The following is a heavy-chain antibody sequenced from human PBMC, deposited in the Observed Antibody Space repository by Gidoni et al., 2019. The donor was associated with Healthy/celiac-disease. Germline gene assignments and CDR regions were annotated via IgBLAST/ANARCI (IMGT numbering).Heavy chain of an antibody. D-gene: IGHD2-15*01. CDR1: GFTFSSYR. Sequence: EVQLVESGGGLVKPGESLRLSCAASGFTFSSYRMHWVRHAPGKGLEWVSSISSSSSYIYYADSVKGRFTISRDNAKNSLYLQMNSLRAEDTAVYYCARDFDQGYCSGGSCWGENEHAFDIWGQGTMVTVSS. CDR2: ISSSSSYI. CDR3: ARDFDQGYCSGGSCWGENEHAFDI. V-gene: IGHV3-21*01. J-gene: IGHJ3*02.